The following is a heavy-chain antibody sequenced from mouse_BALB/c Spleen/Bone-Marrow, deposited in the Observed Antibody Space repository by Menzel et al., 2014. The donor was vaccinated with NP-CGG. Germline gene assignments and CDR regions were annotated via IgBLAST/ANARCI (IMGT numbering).Heavy chain of an antibody. CDR2: IDPANGNT. D-gene: IGHD1-1*01. CDR3: ARYRYYGSSYAMDY. CDR1: GFNIKDTY. V-gene: IGHV14-3*02. J-gene: IGHJ4*01. Sequence: LVESGAELVKPGASVKLSCTAPGFNIKDTYMHWVMQRPEQGLEWIGRIDPANGNTKYDPKFQGKATITADTSSNTAYLQLSSLTSEDTAVYYCARYRYYGSSYAMDYWGQGTSVTVSS.